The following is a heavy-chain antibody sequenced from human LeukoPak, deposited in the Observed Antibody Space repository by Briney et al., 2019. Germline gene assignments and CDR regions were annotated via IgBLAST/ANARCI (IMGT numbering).Heavy chain of an antibody. CDR2: INPNSGGT. CDR3: ARNNGIAAAGTSDY. CDR1: GYTFTGYH. J-gene: IGHJ4*02. Sequence: GASVKVSCKASGYTFTGYHMHWVRQAPGQGLEWMGWINPNSGGTNYAQKFQGRVTMTRDTSISTAYMELSRLRSDDTAVYYCARNNGIAAAGTSDYWGQGTLVTVSS. V-gene: IGHV1-2*02. D-gene: IGHD6-13*01.